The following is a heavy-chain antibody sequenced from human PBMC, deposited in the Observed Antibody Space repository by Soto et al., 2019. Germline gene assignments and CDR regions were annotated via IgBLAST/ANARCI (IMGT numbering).Heavy chain of an antibody. V-gene: IGHV3-30*18. CDR2: ISYDGSDK. CDR1: GFTFSSYD. J-gene: IGHJ6*02. Sequence: QVQLVESGGGVVQPGRSLRLSCAASGFTFSSYDMHWVRQAPGKGLEWVAVISYDGSDKYYADSVKGRFTISRDTSKNTLYLQMNSLRAEDTAVYYCAKSVAAALHGMDVWGQGTTVTVSS. D-gene: IGHD6-13*01. CDR3: AKSVAAALHGMDV.